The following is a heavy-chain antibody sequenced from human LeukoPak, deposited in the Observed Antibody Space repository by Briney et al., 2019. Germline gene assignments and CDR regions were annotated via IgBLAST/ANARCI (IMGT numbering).Heavy chain of an antibody. CDR3: ARGGYSYGYTRYYYYMDV. D-gene: IGHD5-18*01. CDR1: GGSISSTRYY. Sequence: PSETLSLTCTVSGGSISSTRYYWGWIRQPPGKGLEWIGYIYYSGSTNYNPSLKSRVTISVDTSKNQFSLKLSSVTAADTAVYYCARGGYSYGYTRYYYYMDVWGKGTTVTVSS. CDR2: IYYSGST. V-gene: IGHV4-61*05. J-gene: IGHJ6*03.